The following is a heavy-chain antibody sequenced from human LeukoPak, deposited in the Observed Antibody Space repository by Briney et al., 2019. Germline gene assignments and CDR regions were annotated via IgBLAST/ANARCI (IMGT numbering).Heavy chain of an antibody. D-gene: IGHD2-15*01. Sequence: PSETLSLTCAVSGGSISSGGYSWSWIRQPPGKGLEWIGYIYYSGSTNYNPSLKSRVTISVDTSKNQFSLKLSSVTAADTAVYYCARTPGYRYCDGGSCYYYYYMDVWGKGTTVTISS. CDR3: ARTPGYRYCDGGSCYYYYYMDV. V-gene: IGHV4-61*08. CDR2: IYYSGST. J-gene: IGHJ6*03. CDR1: GGSISSGGYS.